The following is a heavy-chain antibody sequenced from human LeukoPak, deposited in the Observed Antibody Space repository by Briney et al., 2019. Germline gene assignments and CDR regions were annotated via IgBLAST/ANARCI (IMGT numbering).Heavy chain of an antibody. V-gene: IGHV3-15*01. CDR3: AEDGRPFQPLDPYFDY. CDR1: GFTFSDAW. CDR2: IKSKTDGGSI. J-gene: IGHJ4*02. D-gene: IGHD1-1*01. Sequence: KPGGSLRLSCAASGFTFSDAWMTRVRQAPGRGLEWVGRIKSKTDGGSIDYADSAKGRFTISRDNSKNTLYLQMNSLRAEDTAVYYCAEDGRPFQPLDPYFDYWGQGTMVTVSS.